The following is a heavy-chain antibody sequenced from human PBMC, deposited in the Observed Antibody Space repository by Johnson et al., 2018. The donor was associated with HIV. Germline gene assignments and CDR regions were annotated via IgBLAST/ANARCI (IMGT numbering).Heavy chain of an antibody. CDR2: ISSGGSSI. D-gene: IGHD2-2*01. CDR3: ARGYCTSSSHCDAFDL. V-gene: IGHV3-11*04. J-gene: IGHJ3*01. Sequence: QMQLVESGGDLVKPGGSLRLSCVASGFVFSDSHMSWIRQAPGKGLEWISYISSGGSSIYYEDSVKGRFTISRDNSKNTLYLHMNSLRAEDTAVYFCARGYCTSSSHCDAFDLWGQGTMVTVSS. CDR1: GFVFSDSH.